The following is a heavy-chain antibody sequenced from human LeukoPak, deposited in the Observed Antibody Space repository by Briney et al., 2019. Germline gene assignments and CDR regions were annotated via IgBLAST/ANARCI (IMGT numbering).Heavy chain of an antibody. V-gene: IGHV1-2*02. CDR1: GYTFTGYY. CDR2: INPNSGGT. Sequence: ASVKVSCKASGYTFTGYYMHWVRQAPGQGLEWMGWINPNSGGTNYAQKFQGRVTMTRDTSISTAYMELSRLRSDDMAVYYCARVGYSSGWYGGDYYYYYMDVWGKGTTVTVSS. J-gene: IGHJ6*03. D-gene: IGHD6-19*01. CDR3: ARVGYSSGWYGGDYYYYYMDV.